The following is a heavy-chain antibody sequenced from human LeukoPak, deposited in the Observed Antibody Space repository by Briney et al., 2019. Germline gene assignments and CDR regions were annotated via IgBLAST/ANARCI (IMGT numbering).Heavy chain of an antibody. CDR2: ISSSSSYI. Sequence: GGSLRLSCAASGFTFSSYSMNWVRQAPGKGLEWVSSISSSSSYIYYAVSVKGRFTISRDNAKNSLYLQMNSLRAEDTAVYYCARAEARESYYDFWSGYFPRGAYNWFDPWGQGTLVTVSS. CDR3: ARAEARESYYDFWSGYFPRGAYNWFDP. J-gene: IGHJ5*02. V-gene: IGHV3-21*01. CDR1: GFTFSSYS. D-gene: IGHD3-3*01.